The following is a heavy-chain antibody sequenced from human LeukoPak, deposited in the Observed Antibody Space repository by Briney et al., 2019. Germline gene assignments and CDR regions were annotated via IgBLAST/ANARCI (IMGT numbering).Heavy chain of an antibody. D-gene: IGHD2-21*01. Sequence: SGGSLRLSCAASGFTFDDHAMHWVRQGPGKGLEWVAGMSWNSGIIDYADSVKGRFTISRDNAKNSLYLQMNSLTPHDTAFYYCTRDPLFLHDAIDIWGQGTMVTVSS. CDR1: GFTFDDHA. V-gene: IGHV3-9*01. J-gene: IGHJ3*02. CDR3: TRDPLFLHDAIDI. CDR2: MSWNSGII.